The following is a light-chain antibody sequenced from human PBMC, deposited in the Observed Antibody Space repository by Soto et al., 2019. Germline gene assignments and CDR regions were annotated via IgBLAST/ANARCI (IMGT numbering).Light chain of an antibody. CDR3: QQSYSTQIT. J-gene: IGKJ5*01. V-gene: IGKV1-39*01. Sequence: DIQITHSPSSLSASVGDRVTITCRASQSISSYLNWYQQKPGKAPKLLIYAASSLQSGVPSRFSGSGSGTDFTLTISSLQPEDFATYYCQQSYSTQITFGQGTRLE. CDR1: QSISSY. CDR2: AAS.